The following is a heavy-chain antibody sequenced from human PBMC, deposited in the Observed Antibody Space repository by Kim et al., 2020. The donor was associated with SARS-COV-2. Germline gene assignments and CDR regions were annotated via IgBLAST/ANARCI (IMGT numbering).Heavy chain of an antibody. J-gene: IGHJ1*01. CDR2: ISWNSGSI. Sequence: GGSLRLSCAASGFTFDDYAMHWVRQAPGKGLEWVSGISWNSGSIGYADSVKGRFTISRDNAKNSLYLQMNSLRAEDTALYYCAKEGRYISSQYFKHWGQGTLGIVSS. D-gene: IGHD6-19*01. CDR3: AKEGRYISSQYFKH. V-gene: IGHV3-9*01. CDR1: GFTFDDYA.